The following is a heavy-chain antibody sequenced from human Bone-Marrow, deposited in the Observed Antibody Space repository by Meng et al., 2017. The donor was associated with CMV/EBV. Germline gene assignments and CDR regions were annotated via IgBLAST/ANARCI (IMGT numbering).Heavy chain of an antibody. Sequence: SETLSLTCTVSGGSISSYYWSWIRQPPGKGLEWIGYIYYSGSTNYNPSLKSRVTISVDTSKNQFSLKLSSVTAADTAVYYCATGANTAMVFGVDYWGQGTLVTVSS. CDR3: ATGANTAMVFGVDY. CDR2: IYYSGST. D-gene: IGHD5-18*01. CDR1: GGSISSYY. V-gene: IGHV4-59*01. J-gene: IGHJ4*02.